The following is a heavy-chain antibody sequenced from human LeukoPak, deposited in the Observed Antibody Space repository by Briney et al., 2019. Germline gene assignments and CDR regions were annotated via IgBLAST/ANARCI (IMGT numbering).Heavy chain of an antibody. Sequence: SETLSLTCAVSGYSISSGYYWGWIRQPPGKGLEWIGNIYQTGSTYYNPSLKSRVTISVDTSKNQFSLKLSSVTAADTAVYYCARSRSGLDYWGQGALVTVSS. CDR2: IYQTGST. V-gene: IGHV4-38-2*01. J-gene: IGHJ4*02. CDR1: GYSISSGYY. D-gene: IGHD2-15*01. CDR3: ARSRSGLDY.